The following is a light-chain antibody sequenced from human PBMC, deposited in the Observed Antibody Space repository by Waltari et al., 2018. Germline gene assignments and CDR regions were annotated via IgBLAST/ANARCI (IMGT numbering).Light chain of an antibody. CDR3: YSADIGGHHRV. V-gene: IGLV3-10*01. Sequence: SYELTQPPSVSVSPGQTARITCSGDALPKRYTYWYQQKSGQAPVLVIFEDSQRPSGIPDRFSGSSSGTMATLSINGAQVEDEGDYYCYSADIGGHHRVFGGGTKLTIL. CDR2: EDS. CDR1: ALPKRY. J-gene: IGLJ3*02.